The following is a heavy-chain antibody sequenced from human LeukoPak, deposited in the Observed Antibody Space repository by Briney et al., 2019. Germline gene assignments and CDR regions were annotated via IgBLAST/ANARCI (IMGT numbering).Heavy chain of an antibody. CDR3: ARIEHYYDSSGYYPIFDN. CDR2: IYSSGSS. D-gene: IGHD3-22*01. V-gene: IGHV4-59*01. J-gene: IGHJ4*02. Sequence: SETLSLTCTVSGGSIGGYYWSWIRQPPGKGLEWIGYIYSSGSSTYDPSLKSRVTISVVTSKNQFSLKLNSVTAADTAVYYCARIEHYYDSSGYYPIFDNWGQGTLVTVSS. CDR1: GGSIGGYY.